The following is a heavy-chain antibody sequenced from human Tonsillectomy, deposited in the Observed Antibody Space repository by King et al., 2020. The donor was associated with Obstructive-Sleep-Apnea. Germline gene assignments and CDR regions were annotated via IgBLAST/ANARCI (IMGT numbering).Heavy chain of an antibody. CDR3: AKGSYPHTVVNA. CDR2: ISYDGSDK. D-gene: IGHD4-23*01. J-gene: IGHJ5*02. V-gene: IGHV3-30*18. Sequence: VQLVESGGGVVQPGRSLRLSCAASGFTLRSFGIHWVRQAPGKGLEWVALISYDGSDKYYADSVKGRFTISRDNSKNTVYLQMNSLRVEETSVYYCAKGSYPHTVVNAWGQGTLVTVSS. CDR1: GFTLRSFG.